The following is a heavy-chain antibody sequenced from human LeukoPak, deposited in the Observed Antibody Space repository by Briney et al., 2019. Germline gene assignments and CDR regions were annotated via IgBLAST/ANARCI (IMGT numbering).Heavy chain of an antibody. CDR2: IGIDSGNT. CDR1: GFPFIEYS. CDR3: ARHHNYAFDN. Sequence: GGSLRLSCTASGFPFIEYSMNWVRQAPGKGLEWISYIGIDSGNTKYADSVRGRFTISADKAKNSLYLQMNSLRVEDTAVYYCARHHNYAFDNWGQGTLVSVAS. D-gene: IGHD1-1*01. J-gene: IGHJ4*02. V-gene: IGHV3-48*01.